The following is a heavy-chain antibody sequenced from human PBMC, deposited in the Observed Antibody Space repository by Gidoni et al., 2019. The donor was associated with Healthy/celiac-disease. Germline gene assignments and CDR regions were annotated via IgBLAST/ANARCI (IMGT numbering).Heavy chain of an antibody. CDR3: AKDAHFYDSSGYYF. Sequence: EVQLLESGGGLVQPGGSLRLSCAASGFTFSSYAMSWVRQAPGKGLEWVSASSGSGGSTYSADSVKGRFTISRDNSKNTLYLQMNSLSAEDTAVYYCAKDAHFYDSSGYYFWGQGTLVTVSS. CDR1: GFTFSSYA. V-gene: IGHV3-23*01. J-gene: IGHJ4*02. D-gene: IGHD3-22*01. CDR2: SSGSGGST.